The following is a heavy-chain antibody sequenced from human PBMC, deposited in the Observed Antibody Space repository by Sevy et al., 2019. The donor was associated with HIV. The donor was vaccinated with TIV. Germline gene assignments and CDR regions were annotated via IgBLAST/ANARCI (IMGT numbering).Heavy chain of an antibody. J-gene: IGHJ6*02. Sequence: GGSLRLSCAASGFTFSSYWMSWVRQAPGKGLEWVANIKQDGSEKYYVDSVKGRFTISRDNAKNSLYLKMNSLRAEDTAVYYCARDQPYLYDFWSGYYTDYYYYGMDVWGQGTTVTVSS. D-gene: IGHD3-3*01. CDR1: GFTFSSYW. V-gene: IGHV3-7*03. CDR3: ARDQPYLYDFWSGYYTDYYYYGMDV. CDR2: IKQDGSEK.